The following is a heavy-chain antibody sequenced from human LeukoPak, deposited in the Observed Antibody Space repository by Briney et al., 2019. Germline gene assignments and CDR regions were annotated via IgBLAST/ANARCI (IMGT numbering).Heavy chain of an antibody. D-gene: IGHD3-10*01. Sequence: GGSLRLSCAASGFTLSSYWMTWVRQAPGKGLEWVANIKQDGSEKYYVDSVKGRFTISRDNAKNSLYLQMNSLRAEDTAVYYCRYGSGRYSFDYWGQGTLVTVSS. CDR1: GFTLSSYW. CDR2: IKQDGSEK. J-gene: IGHJ4*02. V-gene: IGHV3-7*02. CDR3: RYGSGRYSFDY.